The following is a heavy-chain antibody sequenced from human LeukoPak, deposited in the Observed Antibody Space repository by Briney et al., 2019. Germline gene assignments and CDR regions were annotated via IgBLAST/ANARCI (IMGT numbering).Heavy chain of an antibody. Sequence: GGSLRLSCAASGFTFSSYAMHWVRQAPGKGLEWVAVISYDGSNKYYADSVKGRFTISRDNSKNTLYLQMNSLRAEDTAVYYCARERTRYSYGFGSYGMDVWGQGTTVTVSS. CDR2: ISYDGSNK. V-gene: IGHV3-30-3*01. CDR3: ARERTRYSYGFGSYGMDV. D-gene: IGHD5-18*01. J-gene: IGHJ6*02. CDR1: GFTFSSYA.